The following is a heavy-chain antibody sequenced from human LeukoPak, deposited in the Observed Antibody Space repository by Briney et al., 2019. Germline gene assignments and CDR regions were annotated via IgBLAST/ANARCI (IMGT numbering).Heavy chain of an antibody. CDR3: AREKRELGYYYGMDV. CDR2: ISYDGSNK. V-gene: IGHV3-30*03. CDR1: GFTFSSYG. D-gene: IGHD7-27*01. J-gene: IGHJ6*02. Sequence: GGSLRLSCAASGFTFSSYGMHWVRQAPGKGLEWVAVISYDGSNKYYADSVKGRFTISRDNSKNTLYLQMNSLRAEDTAVYYCAREKRELGYYYGMDVWGQGTTVTVSS.